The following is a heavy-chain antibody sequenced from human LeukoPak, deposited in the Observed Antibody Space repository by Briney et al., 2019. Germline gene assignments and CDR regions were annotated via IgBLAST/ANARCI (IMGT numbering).Heavy chain of an antibody. V-gene: IGHV1-8*01. CDR3: ARGYSGYFTFGGVIAEFDY. J-gene: IGHJ4*02. D-gene: IGHD3-16*02. Sequence: GASVKVSCKASGYTFTSYDINWVRQAPGQGLEWMGWMNPNSGNTGYAQKFQGRVTMTRNTSISTAYMELSSLRSEDTAVYYCARGYSGYFTFGGVIAEFDYWGQGTLVTVSS. CDR1: GYTFTSYD. CDR2: MNPNSGNT.